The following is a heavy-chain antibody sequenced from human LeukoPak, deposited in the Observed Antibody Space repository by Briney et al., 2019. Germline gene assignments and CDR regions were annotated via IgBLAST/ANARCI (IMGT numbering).Heavy chain of an antibody. D-gene: IGHD3-16*01. CDR2: IYYSGST. Sequence: SETLSLTCSVSGGSISSSTYYWGWIRLPPGKGLEWIGTIYYSGSTYYSPSLNSRVTISIGTSKNQFSLKLHSVTAADTAVYYCARSQALAAGGNLDYWGQGTLVAVSS. CDR3: ARSQALAAGGNLDY. V-gene: IGHV4-39*01. CDR1: GGSISSSTYY. J-gene: IGHJ4*02.